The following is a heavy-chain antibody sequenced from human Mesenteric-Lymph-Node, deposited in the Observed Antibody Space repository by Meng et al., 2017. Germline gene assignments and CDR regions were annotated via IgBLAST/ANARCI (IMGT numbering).Heavy chain of an antibody. Sequence: GESLKISCAASGFTFSDYYMSWIRQAPGKGLEWVSSISSSSSYIYYADSVKGRFTISRDNAKNSLYLQMNSLRAEDTAVYYCARDPYSSGWYVSYFDYWGQGALVTVSS. D-gene: IGHD6-19*01. CDR2: ISSSSSYI. J-gene: IGHJ4*02. CDR1: GFTFSDYY. CDR3: ARDPYSSGWYVSYFDY. V-gene: IGHV3-11*06.